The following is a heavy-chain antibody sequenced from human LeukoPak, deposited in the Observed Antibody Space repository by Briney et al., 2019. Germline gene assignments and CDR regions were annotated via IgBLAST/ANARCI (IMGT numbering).Heavy chain of an antibody. V-gene: IGHV3-74*01. D-gene: IGHD2-21*01. J-gene: IGHJ4*02. CDR2: INTDGSSI. Sequence: PGGSLRLSCAASGFTFSSYSMNWVRHAPGKGLEWVSRINTDGSSISYADSVKGRFTISRDNAKNTLYLQMNSLRAEDTAVYYCARGHPLADRGHDCYLDYWGQGTLVTVSS. CDR3: ARGHPLADRGHDCYLDY. CDR1: GFTFSSYS.